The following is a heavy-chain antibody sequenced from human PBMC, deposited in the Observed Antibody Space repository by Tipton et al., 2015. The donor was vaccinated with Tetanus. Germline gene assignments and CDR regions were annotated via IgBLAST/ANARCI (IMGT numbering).Heavy chain of an antibody. J-gene: IGHJ6*02. CDR3: ARDSPSDYYDFWSGSDIYYYGMDV. V-gene: IGHV3-48*02. CDR1: GFTFSSYS. D-gene: IGHD3-3*01. Sequence: SLRLSCAASGFTFSSYSVNWVRQAPGKGLEWVSYISSSSSTIYYADSVKGRFTISRDNAKNSLYLQMNSLRDEDTAVYYCARDSPSDYYDFWSGSDIYYYGMDVWGQGTTVTVSS. CDR2: ISSSSSTI.